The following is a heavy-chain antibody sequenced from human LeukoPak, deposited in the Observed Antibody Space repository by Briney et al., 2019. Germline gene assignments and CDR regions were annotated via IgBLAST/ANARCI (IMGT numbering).Heavy chain of an antibody. D-gene: IGHD6-13*01. V-gene: IGHV3-23*01. CDR1: GFTFSTYA. Sequence: GGSLRLSCAASGFTFSTYAMSWVRQAPGKGLEWVSAIGGSGGSTYYADSVKGRFTISRDNSKNTLYLQMNSLRAEDTAVYYCAREFSYSSLDYWGQGTLVTVSS. CDR2: IGGSGGST. CDR3: AREFSYSSLDY. J-gene: IGHJ4*02.